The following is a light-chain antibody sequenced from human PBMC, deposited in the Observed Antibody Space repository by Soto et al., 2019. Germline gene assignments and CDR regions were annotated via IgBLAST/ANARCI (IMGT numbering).Light chain of an antibody. Sequence: QSVLTQPPSVSGAPGQRVTISCTGTSSNIGAGYDVHWYQQVPGTAPKLLIYDNNDRPSGVPDRFSGSRSGTSASLAITGLQADDEADYYCHSYDRSLSGALIGGGTQLTVL. V-gene: IGLV1-40*01. CDR3: HSYDRSLSGAL. CDR1: SSNIGAGYD. CDR2: DNN. J-gene: IGLJ2*01.